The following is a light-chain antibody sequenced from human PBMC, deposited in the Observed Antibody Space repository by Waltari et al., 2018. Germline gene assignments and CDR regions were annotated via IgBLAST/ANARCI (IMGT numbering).Light chain of an antibody. Sequence: DIQMAQSPSSLSASVGDRVTLTCQSRQDITNHLNWYQHKSGKAPKLLIFHASNLETGVPSRFAGSGSGTNFSFTISSLQPEDVATYYCQQYANVPPCTFGQGTRLEI. CDR2: HAS. CDR3: QQYANVPPCT. V-gene: IGKV1-33*01. CDR1: QDITNH. J-gene: IGKJ2*02.